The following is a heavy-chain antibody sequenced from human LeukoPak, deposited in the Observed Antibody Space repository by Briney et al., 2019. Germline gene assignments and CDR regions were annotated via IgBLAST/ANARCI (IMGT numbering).Heavy chain of an antibody. J-gene: IGHJ4*02. D-gene: IGHD4-17*01. Sequence: GGSLRLSCAASGFTFSSYGTHWVRQAPGKGLEWVAVISYDGSNKYYADSVKGRFTISRDNSKNTLYLQMNSLRAEDTAVYYCAKDPYDYGDYVPDYWGQGTVVTVSS. CDR1: GFTFSSYG. CDR3: AKDPYDYGDYVPDY. CDR2: ISYDGSNK. V-gene: IGHV3-30*18.